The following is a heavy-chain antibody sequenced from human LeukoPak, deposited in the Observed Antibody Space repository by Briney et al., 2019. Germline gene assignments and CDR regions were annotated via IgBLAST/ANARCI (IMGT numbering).Heavy chain of an antibody. V-gene: IGHV3-66*01. J-gene: IGHJ4*02. CDR3: ARGPDNGGSVGQFDY. CDR1: GFTFSSYE. CDR2: IYSGGNT. Sequence: GGSLRLSCAASGFTFSSYEMNWVRQAPGKGLEWVSVIYSGGNTYYADSVKGRFTISRDNSKNTLYLQMNSLRAEDTAVYYCARGPDNGGSVGQFDYWGQGTQVSVSS. D-gene: IGHD2-8*01.